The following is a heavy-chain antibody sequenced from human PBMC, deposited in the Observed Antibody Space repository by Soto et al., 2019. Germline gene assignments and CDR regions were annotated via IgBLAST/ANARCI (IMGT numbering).Heavy chain of an antibody. J-gene: IGHJ6*02. Sequence: SETLSLTCTVSGDSISSDYYHWTWIRQSPGKGLEWIGYIHHSGSILYNPSLKSRVTISVDTSKNQFSLPLTSVTAADTAVYFCAREDDGGDSLDVWGQGTTVTVSS. CDR1: GDSISSDYYH. D-gene: IGHD2-21*02. V-gene: IGHV4-30-4*08. CDR2: IHHSGSI. CDR3: AREDDGGDSLDV.